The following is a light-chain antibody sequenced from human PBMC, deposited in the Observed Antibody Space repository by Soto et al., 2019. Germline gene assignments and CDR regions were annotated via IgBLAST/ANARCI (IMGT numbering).Light chain of an antibody. V-gene: IGKV3-20*01. CDR1: QSISSSY. J-gene: IGKJ1*01. CDR3: LQYGSEPAWT. CDR2: GAS. Sequence: EIVLKQSPGTLSLFTGERATLSCRDSQSISSSYLAWYQQKPGQAPRLLIQGASNRATGIPDRFSGAGSGTDFSLTISRLEPEDFTVDYYLQYGSEPAWTFSQGTKLAIK.